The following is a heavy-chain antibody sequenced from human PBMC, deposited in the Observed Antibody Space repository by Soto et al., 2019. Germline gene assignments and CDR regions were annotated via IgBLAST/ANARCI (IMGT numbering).Heavy chain of an antibody. CDR2: IDPSDSQT. CDR3: ARQIYDSDTGPNFQYYFDS. CDR1: GYSFAGYW. Sequence: PGESLKISGKGSGYSFAGYWITWVRQKPWKGLEWMGRIDPSDSQTYYSPSFRGHVTISVTKSITTVFLQWSSLRASDTAMYYCARQIYDSDTGPNFQYYFDSWGQGTPVTVSS. V-gene: IGHV5-10-1*01. D-gene: IGHD3-22*01. J-gene: IGHJ4*02.